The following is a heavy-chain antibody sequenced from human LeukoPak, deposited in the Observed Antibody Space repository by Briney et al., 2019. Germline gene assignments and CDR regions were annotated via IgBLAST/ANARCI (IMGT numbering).Heavy chain of an antibody. CDR1: GYTFTSYY. CDR2: INPSSGST. V-gene: IGHV1-46*01. Sequence: EASVKVSCRASGYTFTSYYMHWVRQAPGQGLEWMGIINPSSGSTAYAQKFQGRVTMTRDTSTSTVYMELSSLTSEDTAVYYCARDGSSRHTELHNWVGLWGPGTLVTVSS. D-gene: IGHD1-26*01. J-gene: IGHJ5*02. CDR3: ARDGSSRHTELHNWVGL.